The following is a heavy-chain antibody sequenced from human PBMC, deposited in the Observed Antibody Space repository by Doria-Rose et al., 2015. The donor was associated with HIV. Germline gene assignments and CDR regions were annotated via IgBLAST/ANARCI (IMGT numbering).Heavy chain of an antibody. D-gene: IGHD6-13*01. Sequence: SGPVLVKPTETLTLTCTVSGVSLSSPGMGVSWIRQPPGKALEWLANIFSDDERSYKTSLKSRLTISRGTYKSQAVLTMTDMDPVDTATYYCARIKSSRWYHKYYFDSWGQGTLVIVSA. CDR1: GVSLSSPGMG. J-gene: IGHJ4*02. CDR3: ARIKSSRWYHKYYFDS. V-gene: IGHV2-26*01. CDR2: IFSDDER.